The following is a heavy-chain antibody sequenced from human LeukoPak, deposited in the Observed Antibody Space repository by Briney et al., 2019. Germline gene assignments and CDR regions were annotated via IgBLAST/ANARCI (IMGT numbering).Heavy chain of an antibody. CDR1: GLTLSSDA. CDR2: ISGSIGHT. Sequence: GGSLRLSRAASGLTLSSDAMSSVRQAPGKGLEWGSAISGSIGHTYYADSVKGRFTISRDNSKNTLYLQMNSLRAEDTAVYYCAKVGFSEMEWLLYSDHWGQGTRVTVSS. V-gene: IGHV3-23*01. D-gene: IGHD3-3*01. CDR3: AKVGFSEMEWLLYSDH. J-gene: IGHJ4*02.